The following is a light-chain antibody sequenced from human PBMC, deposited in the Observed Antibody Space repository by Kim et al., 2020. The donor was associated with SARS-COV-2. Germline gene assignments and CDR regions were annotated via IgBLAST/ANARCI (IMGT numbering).Light chain of an antibody. CDR3: QQFNSYPYT. V-gene: IGKV1-5*03. J-gene: IGKJ2*01. Sequence: SASVGDRVTIACRASQNIGHLLAWYQQKPGKAPKLLIYWASTLGSGVPSRFSGSRSGTEFTLTISSLQPHDFATYYCQQFNSYPYTFVQGTKLEI. CDR2: WAS. CDR1: QNIGHL.